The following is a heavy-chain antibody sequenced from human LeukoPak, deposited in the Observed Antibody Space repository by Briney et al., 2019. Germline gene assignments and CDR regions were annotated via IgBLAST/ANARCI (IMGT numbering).Heavy chain of an antibody. Sequence: PSETLSLTCTVSGGSISSYYWSWIRQPPGKGLEWIGYIYYSGSTNYNPSLKSRVTISVDRSKNQLSLKLSSVTAADTAVYYCARSRPKQWLIEKLEYFQHWGQGTLVTVSS. CDR2: IYYSGST. D-gene: IGHD6-19*01. J-gene: IGHJ1*01. CDR1: GGSISSYY. V-gene: IGHV4-59*12. CDR3: ARSRPKQWLIEKLEYFQH.